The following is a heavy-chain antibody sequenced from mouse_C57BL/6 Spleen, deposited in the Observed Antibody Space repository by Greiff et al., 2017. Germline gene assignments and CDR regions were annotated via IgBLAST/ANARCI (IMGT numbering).Heavy chain of an antibody. J-gene: IGHJ1*03. D-gene: IGHD1-1*01. Sequence: QVQLQQPGAELVKPGASVKMSCKASGYTFTSYWITWVKQRPGQGLEWIGDIYPGSGSTNYNEKFKSKATLTVGTSSSTAYMQRSSLTSEDSAVYYCASLTTVVSYWYFDGWGTGTTVTVAS. CDR3: ASLTTVVSYWYFDG. CDR2: IYPGSGST. CDR1: GYTFTSYW. V-gene: IGHV1-55*01.